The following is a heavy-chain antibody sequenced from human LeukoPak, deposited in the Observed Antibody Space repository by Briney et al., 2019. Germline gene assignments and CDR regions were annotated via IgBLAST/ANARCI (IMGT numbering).Heavy chain of an antibody. CDR3: ATYRQVLLPFES. CDR2: IFPSGGEI. J-gene: IGHJ4*02. CDR1: GFTFSTFA. D-gene: IGHD2-8*02. V-gene: IGHV3-23*01. Sequence: PGGSLRLSCEASGFTFSTFAMIWVRQPPGKGLEWVSSIFPSGGEIHYEDSVRGRFTISRDNSKSTLSLQMNSLRAEDTAIYYCATYRQVLLPFESWGQGTLVTVSS.